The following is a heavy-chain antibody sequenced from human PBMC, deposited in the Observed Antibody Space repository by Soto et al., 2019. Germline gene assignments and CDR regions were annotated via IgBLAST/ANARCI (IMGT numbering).Heavy chain of an antibody. CDR3: ARDSDASVTH. CDR1: GYTFTDYA. D-gene: IGHD4-17*01. CDR2: MNAGNGDT. V-gene: IGHV1-3*01. Sequence: ASVKVSCKASGYTFTDYALHWVRQAPGQRLEWMGWMNAGNGDTKYSQKFQGRVTVTRDTSASTVYMELSSLRSEDTAVYYCARDSDASVTHWGQGTLVTVSS. J-gene: IGHJ4*02.